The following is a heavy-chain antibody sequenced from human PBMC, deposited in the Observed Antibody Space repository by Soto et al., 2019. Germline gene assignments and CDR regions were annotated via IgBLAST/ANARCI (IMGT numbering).Heavy chain of an antibody. D-gene: IGHD2-2*01. J-gene: IGHJ6*03. Sequence: ASVKVSCKASGYTFTSYGISWVRQAPGQGLEWMGWISAYNGNTNYAQKLQGRVTMTTDTSASTAYMELSSLRSEDTAVYYCARGDCSSTSCYYYYYMDVWGKGTTVTVSS. V-gene: IGHV1-18*01. CDR3: ARGDCSSTSCYYYYYMDV. CDR2: ISAYNGNT. CDR1: GYTFTSYG.